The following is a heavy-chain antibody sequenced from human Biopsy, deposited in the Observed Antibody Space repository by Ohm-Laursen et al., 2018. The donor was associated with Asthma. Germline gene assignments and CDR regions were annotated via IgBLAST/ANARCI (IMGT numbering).Heavy chain of an antibody. V-gene: IGHV4-31*03. CDR3: ARTTYGDDGFDP. CDR2: IYHSGST. Sequence: PSQTLSLTCIVSGGSISSSSYYWGWIRQPPGKGLEWIGYIYHSGSTYYNPSLKSRVSISLDTSKNQFSLSLTSVTAADTAVYYCARTTYGDDGFDPWGQGTLVTVSS. CDR1: GGSISSSSYY. J-gene: IGHJ5*02. D-gene: IGHD4-17*01.